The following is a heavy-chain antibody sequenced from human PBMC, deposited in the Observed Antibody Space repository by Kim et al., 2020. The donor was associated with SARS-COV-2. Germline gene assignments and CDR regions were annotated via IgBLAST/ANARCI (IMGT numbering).Heavy chain of an antibody. V-gene: IGHV3-48*03. CDR1: GFTFSSYE. D-gene: IGHD2-15*01. CDR2: ISSSGSTI. J-gene: IGHJ3*02. CDR3: ARGDCSGGSCYAVFHAFDI. Sequence: GGSLRLSCAASGFTFSSYEMNWVRQAPGKGLEWVSYISSSGSTIYYADSVKGRFTISRDNAKNSLYLQMNSLRAEDTAVYYCARGDCSGGSCYAVFHAFDIWGQGTMVTVSS.